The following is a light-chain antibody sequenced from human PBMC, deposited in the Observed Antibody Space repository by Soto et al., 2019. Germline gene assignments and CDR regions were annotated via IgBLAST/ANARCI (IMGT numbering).Light chain of an antibody. CDR1: QSVSSN. CDR2: GAS. V-gene: IGKV3-15*01. J-gene: IGKJ5*01. CDR3: KHYNNWPPIT. Sequence: EIVMTQSPATLSVSPGERATLSCRASQSVSSNLAWYQQKPGQAPRLLIYGASTRATGIPARFSGSGSGTEFTLTISSLQSEDFAVYYYKHYNNWPPITFGQGTRLEIK.